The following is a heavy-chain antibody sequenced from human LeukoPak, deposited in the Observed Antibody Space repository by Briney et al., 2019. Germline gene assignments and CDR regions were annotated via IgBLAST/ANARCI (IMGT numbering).Heavy chain of an antibody. CDR1: GFTFSSYW. J-gene: IGHJ4*02. V-gene: IGHV3-7*01. CDR2: IKQDGSEK. Sequence: GGSLRLSCAASGFTFSSYWMSGVRQAPGKGLEWVANIKQDGSEKYYVDSVKGRFTVSRDNAKNSLYLQMYSLRAEDTAVYYCAGVRITGTYYDYWGQGTLVTVSS. CDR3: AGVRITGTYYDY. D-gene: IGHD1-7*01.